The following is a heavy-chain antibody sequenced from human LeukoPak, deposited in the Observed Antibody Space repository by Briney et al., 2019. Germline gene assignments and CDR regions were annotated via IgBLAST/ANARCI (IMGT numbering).Heavy chain of an antibody. CDR1: AFTFSSYA. J-gene: IGHJ2*01. CDR2: ISWNSGSI. D-gene: IGHD6-6*01. V-gene: IGHV3-9*03. Sequence: GGSLRLSCAASAFTFSSYAMHWVRQAPGKGLEWVSGISWNSGSIGYADSVKGRFTISRDNAKNSLYLQMNSLRAEDMALYYCAKDIKSGSSSFWYFDLWGRGTLVTVSS. CDR3: AKDIKSGSSSFWYFDL.